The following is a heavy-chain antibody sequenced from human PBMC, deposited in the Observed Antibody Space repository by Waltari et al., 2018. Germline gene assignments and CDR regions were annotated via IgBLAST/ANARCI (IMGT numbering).Heavy chain of an antibody. CDR2: KAVEGHEK. Sequence: QVQLVESGGGVVQPGRSLRLSCTASGFRFSHYGMHWVRQAPGKGLEWVALKAVEGHEKHYADSVKGRLTVSRDNSKNTRFLQLNSLRAEDTAVYYCAKELYPGYARRLFDYWGQGTLVTVSS. J-gene: IGHJ4*02. CDR1: GFRFSHYG. CDR3: AKELYPGYARRLFDY. D-gene: IGHD5-12*01. V-gene: IGHV3-30*18.